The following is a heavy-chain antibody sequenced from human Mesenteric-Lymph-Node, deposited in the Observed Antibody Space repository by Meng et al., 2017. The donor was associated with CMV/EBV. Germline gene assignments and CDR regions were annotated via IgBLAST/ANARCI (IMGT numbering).Heavy chain of an antibody. V-gene: IGHV3-9*01. D-gene: IGHD3-10*01. CDR1: RLTFDDFDDFA. CDR2: ISWNGRSI. CDR3: ARDRLLVGWFGEFGY. J-gene: IGHJ4*02. Sequence: SLKISCAASRLTFDDFDDFAMHWVRQAPGKGLEWVSGISWNGRSIGYADSVKGRFTISRDNAKNSLFLQMDSLRAEDTAVYYCARDRLLVGWFGEFGYWGQGTLVTVSS.